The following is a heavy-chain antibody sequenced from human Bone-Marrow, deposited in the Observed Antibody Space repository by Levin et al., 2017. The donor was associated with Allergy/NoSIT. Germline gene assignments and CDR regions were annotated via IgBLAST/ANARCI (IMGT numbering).Heavy chain of an antibody. Sequence: TLSLTCTFSGFSLSTSELGVGWIRQPPGTALEWLALIYWNDVKRYSPSLKSRLTITKDTSKNQVVLTMSDMDPVDTATYYCAHRPEWSGAFDILVLGTMVTVSS. D-gene: IGHD3-3*01. CDR1: GFSLSTSELG. V-gene: IGHV2-5*01. J-gene: IGHJ3*02. CDR3: AHRPEWSGAFDI. CDR2: IYWNDVK.